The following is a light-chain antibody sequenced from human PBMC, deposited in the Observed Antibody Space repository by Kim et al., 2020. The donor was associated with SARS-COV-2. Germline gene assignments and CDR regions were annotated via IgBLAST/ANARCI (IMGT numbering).Light chain of an antibody. V-gene: IGLV3-1*01. CDR1: KLGDKY. CDR2: QDS. Sequence: SYELSQPSSVSVSPGQPASITCSGNKLGDKYASWYQQKPGQSPVVVIYQDSKRPSGIPERFSGSNSGNTATLTISGTQAMDEADYYCQAWDSSTAVFGGGTQLTVL. J-gene: IGLJ3*02. CDR3: QAWDSSTAV.